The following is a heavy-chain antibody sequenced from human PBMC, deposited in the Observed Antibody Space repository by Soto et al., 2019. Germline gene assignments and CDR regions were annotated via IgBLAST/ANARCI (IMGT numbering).Heavy chain of an antibody. CDR1: GGSFSGYH. CDR3: ARGISMLVVVQTDAPDKYYFDS. CDR2: INHSGST. J-gene: IGHJ4*02. Sequence: PSETLSLTCAVYGGSFSGYHWTWIRQPPGKGLEWIGQINHSGSTNYNPSLRSRVTISVDTSKNQFSLKLSSVTAADTAVYYCARGISMLVVVQTDAPDKYYFDSWGLGTLVTVSS. D-gene: IGHD2-8*02. V-gene: IGHV4-34*01.